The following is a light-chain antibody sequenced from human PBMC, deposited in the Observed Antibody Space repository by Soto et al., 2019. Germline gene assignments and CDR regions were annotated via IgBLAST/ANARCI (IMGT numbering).Light chain of an antibody. CDR2: EDS. J-gene: IGLJ2*01. Sequence: QSALTQPASVSGSPGQSITISCTGTSSDVGSYNLVSWYQHHPGKAPKLMIYEDSERPSGVSNRSSGSKSGTTASLTTSGLHAGDEADYYCCSYAGSSTPYVFGVGTKLTVL. CDR3: CSYAGSSTPYV. CDR1: SSDVGSYNL. V-gene: IGLV2-23*01.